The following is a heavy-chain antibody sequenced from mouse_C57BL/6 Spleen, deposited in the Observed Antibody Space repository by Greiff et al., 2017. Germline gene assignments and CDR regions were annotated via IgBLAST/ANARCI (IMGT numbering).Heavy chain of an antibody. Sequence: VQVVESGPGLVQPSPSLSISCTVSGFSLTSYGVHWVRQSPGKGLEWLGVIWGGGSTDYNAAFISRLSISKDNSKSQVFFKMNSLQADDTAIYYCAVDYDYDLYYAMDYWGQGTSVTVSS. D-gene: IGHD2-4*01. CDR2: IWGGGST. V-gene: IGHV2-2*01. CDR3: AVDYDYDLYYAMDY. J-gene: IGHJ4*01. CDR1: GFSLTSYG.